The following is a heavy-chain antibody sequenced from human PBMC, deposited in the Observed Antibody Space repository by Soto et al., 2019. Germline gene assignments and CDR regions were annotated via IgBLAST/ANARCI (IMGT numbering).Heavy chain of an antibody. CDR2: IYYSGST. D-gene: IGHD4-17*01. CDR1: GGSISSSSYY. CDR3: ARHNNLDYGEADDAFDI. V-gene: IGHV4-39*01. Sequence: SETLSLTCTVSGGSISSSSYYWGWIRQPPGKGLEWIGSIYYSGSTYYNPSLKSRVTISVDTSKNQFSLKLSSVTAADTAVYYCARHNNLDYGEADDAFDIWGQGTMVTVSS. J-gene: IGHJ3*02.